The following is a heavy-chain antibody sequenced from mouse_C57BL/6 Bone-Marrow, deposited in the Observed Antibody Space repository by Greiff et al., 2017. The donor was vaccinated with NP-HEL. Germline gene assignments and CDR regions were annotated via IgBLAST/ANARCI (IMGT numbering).Heavy chain of an antibody. CDR2: IYPRDGST. Sequence: VQLQQSGPELVKPGASVKLSCKASGYTFTSYDINWVKPRPGQGLEWIGWIYPRDGSTKYNEKFKGKATLTVDTSSSTAYMELHSLTSEDSAVYFCARSGITTVVATNWYFDVWGTGTTVTVSS. V-gene: IGHV1-85*01. CDR1: GYTFTSYD. CDR3: ARSGITTVVATNWYFDV. J-gene: IGHJ1*03. D-gene: IGHD1-1*01.